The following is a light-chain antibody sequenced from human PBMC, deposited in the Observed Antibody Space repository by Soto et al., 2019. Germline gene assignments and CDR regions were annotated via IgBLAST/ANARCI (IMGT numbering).Light chain of an antibody. J-gene: IGKJ5*01. CDR3: RQYDTSSIT. CDR1: QSVSSTY. V-gene: IGKV3-20*01. CDR2: GAS. Sequence: EIVLTQSAGTLSLSPGERSTLSCSSSQSVSSTYSVWYQQKPGQAPRLLIYGASNRATGIPDRFSGSGSGTDFTLTISRLEPEDFAVYYCRQYDTSSITFGQGTRLEIK.